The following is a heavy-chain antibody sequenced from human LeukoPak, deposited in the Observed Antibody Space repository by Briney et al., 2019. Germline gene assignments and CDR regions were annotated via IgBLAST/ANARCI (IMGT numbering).Heavy chain of an antibody. V-gene: IGHV3-30-3*01. CDR2: ISYDGSNK. J-gene: IGHJ4*02. Sequence: RSLSLSYAASGFPFSSYAMHWVRPAPGKGLEWVAVISYDGSNKYYADSVKGRFTISRDNSKNTLYLQMNSLRAEDTAVYYCARGSSLDYWGQGTLVTVSS. CDR3: ARGSSLDY. D-gene: IGHD3-10*01. CDR1: GFPFSSYA.